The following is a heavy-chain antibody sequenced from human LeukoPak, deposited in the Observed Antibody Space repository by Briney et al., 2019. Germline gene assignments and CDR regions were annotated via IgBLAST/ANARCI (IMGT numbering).Heavy chain of an antibody. D-gene: IGHD3-22*01. CDR1: GGSISSSSYY. V-gene: IGHV4-39*07. J-gene: IGHJ4*02. CDR2: IHYSGST. CDR3: ARELCSGSSCYVWAFDY. Sequence: PSETLSLTCTVSGGSISSSSYYWAWIRQPPGKGLEWIGSIHYSGSTYYNPSLQSRVTISVDTSKNQFSLKLSSVTAADTAVYYCARELCSGSSCYVWAFDYWGQGTLVTVSS.